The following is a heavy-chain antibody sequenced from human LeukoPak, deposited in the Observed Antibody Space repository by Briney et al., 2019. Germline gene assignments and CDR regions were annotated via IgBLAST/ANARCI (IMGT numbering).Heavy chain of an antibody. CDR1: GGTFSSYA. CDR2: IIPIFGTA. Sequence: ASVKVPCKASGGTFSSYAISWVRQAPGQGLEWMGRIIPIFGTANYAQKFQGRVTITTDESTSTAYMELSSLRSEDTAVYYCARGRRSSGQTIFDYWGQGTLVTVSS. V-gene: IGHV1-69*05. J-gene: IGHJ4*02. D-gene: IGHD6-19*01. CDR3: ARGRRSSGQTIFDY.